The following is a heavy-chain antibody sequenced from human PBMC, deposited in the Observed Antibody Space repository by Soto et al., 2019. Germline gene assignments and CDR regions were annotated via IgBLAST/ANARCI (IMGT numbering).Heavy chain of an antibody. Sequence: PEGSLRLSCVASWFAVSNNYMNWVRQAPGKGLEWVSVVYSGGTTYYADSVRGRFTVSRDDSKNTLFLQMSSLRAGDTAVYYCARAGSPFDSDSSGYWGFDHWGQGTLVTVSS. V-gene: IGHV3-53*01. D-gene: IGHD3-22*01. J-gene: IGHJ4*02. CDR3: ARAGSPFDSDSSGYWGFDH. CDR2: VYSGGTT. CDR1: WFAVSNNY.